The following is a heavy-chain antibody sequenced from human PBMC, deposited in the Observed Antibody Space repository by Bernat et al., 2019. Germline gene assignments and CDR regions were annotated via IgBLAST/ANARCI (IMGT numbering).Heavy chain of an antibody. V-gene: IGHV3-64*01. CDR3: ASGDSSMISFPFFDV. CDR2: ISANGGST. J-gene: IGHJ3*01. Sequence: EVQLVESGGGLVQPGGSLRLSCAGSGFTFSRSILHWVRQAPGKGLEYVSGISANGGSTYHANSVKGRFTISRDNSKSTLYLQMGSLRAEDMAVYYCASGDSSMISFPFFDVWGRGTMVTVSS. CDR1: GFTFSRSI. D-gene: IGHD3/OR15-3a*01.